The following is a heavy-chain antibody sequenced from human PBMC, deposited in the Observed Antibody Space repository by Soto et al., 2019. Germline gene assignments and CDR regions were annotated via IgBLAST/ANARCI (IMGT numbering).Heavy chain of an antibody. V-gene: IGHV6-1*01. J-gene: IGHJ4*02. CDR1: GDSVSGHSVA. D-gene: IGHD3-16*01. CDR3: ARGQNYAFDY. CDR2: TYYRSKWFN. Sequence: SQTLSLTCAIFGDSVSGHSVAWNWIRQSPSRGLEWVGRTYYRSKWFNEYAASVKSRITVNPDTAKNQVTLQLNSVTPEDTAVYYCARGQNYAFDYWGQGTLVTVSS.